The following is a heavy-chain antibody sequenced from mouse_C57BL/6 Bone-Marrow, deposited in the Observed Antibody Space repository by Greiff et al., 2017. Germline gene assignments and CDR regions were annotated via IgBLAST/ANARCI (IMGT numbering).Heavy chain of an antibody. CDR3: ARGGYLAWFAY. V-gene: IGHV1-69*01. CDR2: IDPSDSYP. D-gene: IGHD2-3*01. Sequence: QVQLKQPGAELVMPGASVKLSCKASGYTFTSYWMHWVKQRPGQGLEWIGEIDPSDSYPNYNQKFKGKSTLTVDKSSSTAYMQLSSLTSEDSAVYYCARGGYLAWFAYWGQGTLVTVSA. CDR1: GYTFTSYW. J-gene: IGHJ3*01.